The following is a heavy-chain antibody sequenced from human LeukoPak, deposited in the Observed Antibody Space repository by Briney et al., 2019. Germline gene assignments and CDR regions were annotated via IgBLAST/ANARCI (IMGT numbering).Heavy chain of an antibody. Sequence: GGSLRLSCAASRFTFSNYAMNWVRQAPGKGLEWVSAISGGGGSTDYADSVRGRFTISRDNSKDTLYLQMNSLRAEDTAVYYCAKNPVQLLSYGESFYFDSWGQGTLVTVSS. CDR2: ISGGGGST. J-gene: IGHJ4*02. CDR3: AKNPVQLLSYGESFYFDS. V-gene: IGHV3-23*01. D-gene: IGHD3-10*01. CDR1: RFTFSNYA.